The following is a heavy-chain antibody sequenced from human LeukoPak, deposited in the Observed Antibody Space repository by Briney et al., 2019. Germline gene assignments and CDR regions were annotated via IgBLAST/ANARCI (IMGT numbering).Heavy chain of an antibody. CDR2: IYHSGST. V-gene: IGHV4-38-2*02. CDR3: ARDPYCSGGSCYPLDV. CDR1: GYSISSGYF. J-gene: IGHJ6*02. Sequence: SETLSLTCTVSGYSISSGYFWGWIRQPPGKGLEWIGSIYHSGSTYYNPSLKSRVTLSVDTSKNQFSLKLSSVTAADTAVYYCARDPYCSGGSCYPLDVWGQGTTVTVSS. D-gene: IGHD2-15*01.